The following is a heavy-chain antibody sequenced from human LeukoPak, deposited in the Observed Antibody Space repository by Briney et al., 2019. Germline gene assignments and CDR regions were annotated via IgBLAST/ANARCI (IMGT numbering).Heavy chain of an antibody. D-gene: IGHD3-22*01. CDR2: IYTSGST. Sequence: PSETLSLTCTVSGGSISSYYWSWIRQPAGKGLEWIGRIYTSGSTNYNPSLKSRVTMSVDTSKNQFSLKLSSVTAADTAVYYCARYSVDYDSSGYYEHYRYYYYGMDVWGRGTTVTVSS. CDR1: GGSISSYY. V-gene: IGHV4-4*07. J-gene: IGHJ6*02. CDR3: ARYSVDYDSSGYYEHYRYYYYGMDV.